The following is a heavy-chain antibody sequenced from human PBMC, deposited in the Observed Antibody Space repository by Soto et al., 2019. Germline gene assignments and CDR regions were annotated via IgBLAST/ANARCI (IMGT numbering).Heavy chain of an antibody. Sequence: QLLLVESGSGLVRPSQALSLSCNVSGGSLSSGGCSWAWVRLPVGKGLEWIGYIFDTGTTYFSASLKSRLSMSVDTSRNQFSMPLASVTAADTAMYYCACLNGYDRYFDHWGRGTLVTVSS. CDR3: ACLNGYDRYFDH. D-gene: IGHD5-12*01. CDR1: GGSLSSGGCS. J-gene: IGHJ2*01. V-gene: IGHV4-30-2*01. CDR2: IFDTGTT.